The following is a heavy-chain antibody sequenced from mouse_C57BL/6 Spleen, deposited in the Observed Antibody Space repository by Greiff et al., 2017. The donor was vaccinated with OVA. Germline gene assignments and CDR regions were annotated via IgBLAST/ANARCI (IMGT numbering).Heavy chain of an antibody. V-gene: IGHV1-82*01. D-gene: IGHD1-1*01. J-gene: IGHJ2*01. CDR2: IYPGDGDT. CDR3: ARDGSFDY. Sequence: VQRVESGPELVKPGASVKISCKASGYAFSSSWMNWVKQRPGKGLEWIGRIYPGDGDTNYNGKFKGKATLTADKSSSTAYMQLSSLTSEDSAVYFCARDGSFDYWGQGTTLTVSS. CDR1: GYAFSSSW.